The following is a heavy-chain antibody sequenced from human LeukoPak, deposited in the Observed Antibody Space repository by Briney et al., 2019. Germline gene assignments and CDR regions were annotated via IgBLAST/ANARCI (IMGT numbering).Heavy chain of an antibody. CDR3: ARDYYGSGSLKGFDP. J-gene: IGHJ5*02. CDR2: ISSSSSYI. CDR1: GFTFSGYS. Sequence: GGSLRLSCAASGFTFSGYSMNWVRQAPGKGLEWVSSISSSSSYIYYADSVKGRFTISRDNAKNSLYLQMNSLRAEDTAVYYCARDYYGSGSLKGFDPWGQGTLVTVSS. D-gene: IGHD3-10*01. V-gene: IGHV3-21*01.